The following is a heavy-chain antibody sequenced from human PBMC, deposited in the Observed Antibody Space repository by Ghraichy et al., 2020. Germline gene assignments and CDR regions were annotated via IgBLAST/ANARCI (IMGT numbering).Heavy chain of an antibody. CDR2: IYYSGST. CDR1: GGSISSYY. D-gene: IGHD6-13*01. V-gene: IGHV4-59*01. J-gene: IGHJ4*02. Sequence: SETLSLTCTVSGGSISSYYWSWIRQPPGKGLEWIGYIYYSGSTNYNPSLKSRVTISVDTSKNQFSLKLSSVTAADTAVYYCARRGAVAGNYYFDYWGQGTLVTVSS. CDR3: ARRGAVAGNYYFDY.